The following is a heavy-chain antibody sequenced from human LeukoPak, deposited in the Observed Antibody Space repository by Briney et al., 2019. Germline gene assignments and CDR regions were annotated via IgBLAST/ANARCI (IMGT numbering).Heavy chain of an antibody. V-gene: IGHV3-7*01. D-gene: IGHD6-6*01. CDR3: ARDSDDSSSNSYYFDY. CDR1: GFTFSSYW. CDR2: IKQDGSEK. Sequence: GGSLRLSCAASGFTFSSYWMSWVRQAPGKGLEWVANIKQDGSEKYYVDSVKGRFTISRDNAKNSLYLQMNSLRAEDTAVYYCARDSDDSSSNSYYFDYWGQGTLVTVSS. J-gene: IGHJ4*02.